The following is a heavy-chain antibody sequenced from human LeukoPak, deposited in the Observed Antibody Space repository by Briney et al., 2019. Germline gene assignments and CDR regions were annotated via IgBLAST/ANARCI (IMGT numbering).Heavy chain of an antibody. CDR1: GYSISSGYY. V-gene: IGHV4-38-2*02. CDR3: ASSSSLAEFDP. J-gene: IGHJ5*02. Sequence: PSETLSLTCTVSGYSISSGYYWGWIRQPPGKGLEWIGSIYHSGSTYYNPSLKSRVTISVDTSKNQFSLKLSSVTAADTAVYYCASSSSLAEFDPWGQGTLVTVSS. D-gene: IGHD6-13*01. CDR2: IYHSGST.